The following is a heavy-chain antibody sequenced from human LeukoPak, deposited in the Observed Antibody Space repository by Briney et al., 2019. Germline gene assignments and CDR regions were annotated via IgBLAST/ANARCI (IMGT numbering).Heavy chain of an antibody. D-gene: IGHD2-21*02. CDR2: IYHSGST. CDR1: GGSISSGGYS. CDR3: ARGPAVVTPYYYYYGMDV. J-gene: IGHJ6*02. V-gene: IGHV4-30-2*01. Sequence: SETLSLTCAVSGGSISSGGYSWSWIRQPPGKGLEWIVYIYHSGSTYYHPSLKSRVTISVDRSKNQFSLKLSSVTAADTAVYYCARGPAVVTPYYYYYGMDVWGQGTTVTVSS.